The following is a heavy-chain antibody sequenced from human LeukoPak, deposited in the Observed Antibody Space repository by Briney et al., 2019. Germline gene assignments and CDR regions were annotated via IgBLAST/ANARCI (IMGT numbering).Heavy chain of an antibody. D-gene: IGHD3-10*01. CDR1: GYTFTTYD. J-gene: IGHJ5*02. CDR3: ARGIVRGVPYNWFVP. CDR2: MNPNNGNT. V-gene: IGHV1-8*01. Sequence: ASVKVSCKASGYTFTTYDINWVRQATGQGLEWMGWMNPNNGNTGYAQKFQGRVTMTRNTSISTAYMELSSLRSEDTAVYYCARGIVRGVPYNWFVPWGQGTLVTVSS.